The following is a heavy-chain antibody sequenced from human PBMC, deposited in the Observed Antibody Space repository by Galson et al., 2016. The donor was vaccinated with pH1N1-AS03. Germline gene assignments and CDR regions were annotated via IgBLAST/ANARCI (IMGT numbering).Heavy chain of an antibody. Sequence: ETLSLTCAVSGLSITKGFQWAWIRQSPGTGLEWIGNVYQSGTTYYNPSLKSRGTISVDTSKNQFSLTLTSVTAADTAVYYCARYYFKFLLAVVAVTGTEMGACDNCGQGTVVT. V-gene: IGHV4-38-2*01. D-gene: IGHD2-21*02. J-gene: IGHJ3*02. CDR3: ARYYFKFLLAVVAVTGTEMGACDN. CDR1: GLSITKGFQ. CDR2: VYQSGTT.